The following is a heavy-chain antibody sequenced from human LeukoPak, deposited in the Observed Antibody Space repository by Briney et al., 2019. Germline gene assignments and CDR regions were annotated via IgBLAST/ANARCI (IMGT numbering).Heavy chain of an antibody. Sequence: GESLKISCKAYGYNFSTYWIGWVRQMPGKGLEWMGVIYPGDSETRYSPSFQGQVTISADKSITTAYLQWSSLKASDTAMYYCATNYGDYAFYSFESWGQGTLVTVSS. CDR1: GYNFSTYW. CDR3: ATNYGDYAFYSFES. D-gene: IGHD4-17*01. V-gene: IGHV5-51*01. J-gene: IGHJ4*02. CDR2: IYPGDSET.